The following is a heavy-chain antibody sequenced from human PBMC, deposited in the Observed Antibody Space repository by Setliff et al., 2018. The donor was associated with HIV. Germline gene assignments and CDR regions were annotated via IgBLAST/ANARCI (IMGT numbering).Heavy chain of an antibody. CDR1: GGSISSVSHF. CDR2: INTSGRI. Sequence: PSETLSLTCTVSGGSISSVSHFWIWIRQPAGKGLVWIGRINTSGRINYNPSLESRVSMSVDTSKNQFSLKLNSETAADTAVYYCARAVHYDILTGYYLEGYFDYWGQGTLVTVSS. V-gene: IGHV4-61*02. CDR3: ARAVHYDILTGYYLEGYFDY. D-gene: IGHD3-9*01. J-gene: IGHJ4*02.